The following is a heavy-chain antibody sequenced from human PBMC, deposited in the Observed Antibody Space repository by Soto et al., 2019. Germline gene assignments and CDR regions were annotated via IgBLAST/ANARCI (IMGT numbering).Heavy chain of an antibody. J-gene: IGHJ4*02. V-gene: IGHV3-30-3*01. CDR2: ISYDGSNK. D-gene: IGHD4-17*01. CDR1: GFTFSSYA. Sequence: GGSLRLSCAASGFTFSSYAMHWVRQAPGKGLEWVAVISYDGSNKYYADSVKGRFTISRDNSKNTLYLQMNSLRAEDTAVYYCARDGVRPYGDYEGPFDYWGQGTLVTVS. CDR3: ARDGVRPYGDYEGPFDY.